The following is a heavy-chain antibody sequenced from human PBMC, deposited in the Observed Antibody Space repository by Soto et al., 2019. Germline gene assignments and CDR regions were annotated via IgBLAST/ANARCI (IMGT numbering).Heavy chain of an antibody. CDR1: GYTFTSYG. Sequence: ASVKVSCKASGYTFTSYGISWVRQAPGQGLEWMGWISAYNGNTNYAQKLQGRVTMTTDTSTSTAYMELRSLRSDDTAVYCCARAVLITCGGIIVIPGGFDSWGQGTLVT. CDR2: ISAYNGNT. CDR3: ARAVLITCGGIIVIPGGFDS. J-gene: IGHJ4*02. V-gene: IGHV1-18*01. D-gene: IGHD3-16*02.